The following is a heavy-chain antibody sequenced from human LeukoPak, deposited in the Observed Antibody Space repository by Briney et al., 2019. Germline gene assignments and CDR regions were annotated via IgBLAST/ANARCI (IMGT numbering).Heavy chain of an antibody. D-gene: IGHD1-1*01. CDR2: IYSSGTT. Sequence: SETLSLTCTVSGGSISSGSYYWSWIRQPAGKGLEWIGRIYSSGTTTYNPSLKSRVTMSVDTSKNQFSLRLSSVTAADTAVYYCARLENWNDAWFDPWGQGTLVTVSS. V-gene: IGHV4-61*02. CDR3: ARLENWNDAWFDP. J-gene: IGHJ5*02. CDR1: GGSISSGSYY.